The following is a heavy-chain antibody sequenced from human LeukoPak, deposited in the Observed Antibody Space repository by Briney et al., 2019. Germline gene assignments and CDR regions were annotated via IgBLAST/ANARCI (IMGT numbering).Heavy chain of an antibody. V-gene: IGHV3-13*01. CDR2: IGTAGDT. CDR1: GFTFSSHD. J-gene: IGHJ4*02. CDR3: ARAGPGYYLDY. Sequence: GGSLRLSCAASGFTFSSHDMHWVRQATGKGLEWVSPIGTAGDTYYPGSVKGRFTISRENAKNSLYLQMNILKAGDTAVYYCARAGPGYYLDYWGQGTLVTVSP.